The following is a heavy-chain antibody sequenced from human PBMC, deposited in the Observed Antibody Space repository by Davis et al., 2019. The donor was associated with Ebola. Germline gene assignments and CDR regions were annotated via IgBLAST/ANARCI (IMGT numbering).Heavy chain of an antibody. J-gene: IGHJ3*02. V-gene: IGHV5-51*01. CDR3: ARHRAPGDYDILTGYHGAFDI. D-gene: IGHD3-9*01. Sequence: GESLKISCKGSGYSFTSYWIGWVRQMPGKGLEWMGIIYPGDSDTRYSPSFQGQVTISADKSISTAYLQWSSLKASDTAMYYCARHRAPGDYDILTGYHGAFDIWGQGTMVTVSS. CDR2: IYPGDSDT. CDR1: GYSFTSYW.